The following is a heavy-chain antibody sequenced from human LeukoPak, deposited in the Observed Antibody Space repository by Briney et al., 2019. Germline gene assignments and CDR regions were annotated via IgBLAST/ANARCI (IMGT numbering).Heavy chain of an antibody. Sequence: ASVKVSCKASGYTFTSYGISWVRQAPGQGVEWMGWISAYNGNTNYAQKLQGRVTMTTDTSTSTAYMELRSLRSDDTAVYYCAYRGGGRYSSGWRYYYYYYGIDVWGQGTTVTVSS. CDR3: AYRGGGRYSSGWRYYYYYYGIDV. V-gene: IGHV1-18*01. CDR1: GYTFTSYG. CDR2: ISAYNGNT. D-gene: IGHD6-19*01. J-gene: IGHJ6*02.